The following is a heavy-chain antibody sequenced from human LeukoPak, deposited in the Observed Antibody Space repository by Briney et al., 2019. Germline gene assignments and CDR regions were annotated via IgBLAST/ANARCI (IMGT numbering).Heavy chain of an antibody. D-gene: IGHD3-22*01. CDR3: AKGRSSGYYGGLGAFDI. Sequence: PGGSLRLSCAASGFTLSSYGMHWVRQAPGKGLEWVAVISYDGSNKYYADSVKGRFTISRDNSKNTLYLQMNSLRAEDTAVYYCAKGRSSGYYGGLGAFDIWGQGTMVTVSS. CDR2: ISYDGSNK. CDR1: GFTLSSYG. J-gene: IGHJ3*02. V-gene: IGHV3-30*18.